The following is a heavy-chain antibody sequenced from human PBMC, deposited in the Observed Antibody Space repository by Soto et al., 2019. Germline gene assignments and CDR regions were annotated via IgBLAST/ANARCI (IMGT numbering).Heavy chain of an antibody. CDR2: IYYSGTT. Sequence: PSETLSLTCAVSGYSISSSNWWGWIRQPPGKGLEWIGYIYYSGTTYYNPSLKSRVTMSVDTSKNQFSLKLSSVTAADTAVYYCARAPRRVSGDYFDFWGQGTLVTVSS. CDR1: GYSISSSNW. CDR3: ARAPRRVSGDYFDF. V-gene: IGHV4-28*03. D-gene: IGHD4-17*01. J-gene: IGHJ4*02.